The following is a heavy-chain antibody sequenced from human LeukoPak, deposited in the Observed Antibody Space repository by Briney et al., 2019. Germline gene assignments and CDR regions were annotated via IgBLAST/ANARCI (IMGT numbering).Heavy chain of an antibody. CDR3: ARDSHSSSWYSRFIYYYYGMDV. D-gene: IGHD6-13*01. Sequence: TGGSLRLSCAASGFTFSSYAMSWVRQAPGKGLEWVPNIKQDGSEKYYVDSVKGRFTISRDNAKNSLYLQMNSLRAEDTAVYYCARDSHSSSWYSRFIYYYYGMDVWGQGTTVTVSS. CDR2: IKQDGSEK. J-gene: IGHJ6*02. CDR1: GFTFSSYA. V-gene: IGHV3-7*01.